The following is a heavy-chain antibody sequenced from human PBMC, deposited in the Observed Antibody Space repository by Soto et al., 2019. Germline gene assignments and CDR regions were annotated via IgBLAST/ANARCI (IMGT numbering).Heavy chain of an antibody. V-gene: IGHV1-69*06. J-gene: IGHJ5*02. Sequence: SVKVSCKASGGTFSSYAISWVRQAPGQGLEWMGGIIPIFGTANYAQKFQGRVTITADKSTSTAYMELSSLRSEDTAVYYCARTGRIQLWLMSNWFDPWGQGTLVTVSS. D-gene: IGHD5-18*01. CDR1: GGTFSSYA. CDR3: ARTGRIQLWLMSNWFDP. CDR2: IIPIFGTA.